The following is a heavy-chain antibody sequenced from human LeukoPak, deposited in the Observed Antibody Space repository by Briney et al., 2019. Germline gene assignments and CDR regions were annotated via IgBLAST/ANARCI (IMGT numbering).Heavy chain of an antibody. J-gene: IGHJ4*02. Sequence: SEALSLTCIVSGDSISGYYGSWMRGPPGGGREWGGYIFYGGSTNYNPSLKSRVAISVDRSKNRFSLKVSSVAAADTAVYYWARSRSRGYSADFDYWGQGTLVTVSS. CDR2: IFYGGST. CDR3: ARSRSRGYSADFDY. CDR1: GDSISGYY. D-gene: IGHD5-12*01. V-gene: IGHV4-59*01.